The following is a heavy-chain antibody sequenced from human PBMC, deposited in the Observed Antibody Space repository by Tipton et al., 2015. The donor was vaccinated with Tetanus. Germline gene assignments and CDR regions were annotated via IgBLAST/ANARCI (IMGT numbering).Heavy chain of an antibody. CDR2: IYPGDSDT. CDR1: GYSFSTYW. J-gene: IGHJ4*02. V-gene: IGHV5-51*01. CDR3: ARQAHTSGWSSLED. Sequence: VQLVQSGAEVKKRGESLRISCRGSGYSFSTYWIAWVRQMPGKGLEWMGIIYPGDSDTKYSPSFQGQVTISADKSISTAYLQWSSLKASDTAMYYCARQAHTSGWSSLEDWGQGTLVTVSS. D-gene: IGHD6-19*01.